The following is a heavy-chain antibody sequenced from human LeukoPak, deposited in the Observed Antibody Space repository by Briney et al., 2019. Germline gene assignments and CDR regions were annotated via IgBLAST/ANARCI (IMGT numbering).Heavy chain of an antibody. CDR2: IYHSGST. CDR1: GGSFSGYY. V-gene: IGHV4-38-2*01. J-gene: IGHJ5*02. D-gene: IGHD2-8*01. CDR3: ARIKTGYCTNGVCYEWGWFDP. Sequence: SETLSLTCAVYGGSFSGYYWGWIRQPPGKGLEWIGSIYHSGSTYYNPSLKSRVTISVDTSKNQFSLKLSSVTAADTAVYYCARIKTGYCTNGVCYEWGWFDPWGQGTLVTVSS.